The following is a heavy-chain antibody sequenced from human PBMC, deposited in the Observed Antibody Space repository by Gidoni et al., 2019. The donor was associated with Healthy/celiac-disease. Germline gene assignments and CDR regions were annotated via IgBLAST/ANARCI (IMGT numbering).Heavy chain of an antibody. CDR1: GVTFTSSA. Sequence: QMQLVQSGPEVKKPGTSVKVSCKASGVTFTSSAMQWWRQARGQRLEWIGWIVVGSGNTNYAQKFQERVTITRDMSTSTAYMELSSLRSEDTAVYYCAADQNDILTGSLGGFDPWGQGTLVTVSS. J-gene: IGHJ5*02. CDR2: IVVGSGNT. D-gene: IGHD3-9*01. V-gene: IGHV1-58*02. CDR3: AADQNDILTGSLGGFDP.